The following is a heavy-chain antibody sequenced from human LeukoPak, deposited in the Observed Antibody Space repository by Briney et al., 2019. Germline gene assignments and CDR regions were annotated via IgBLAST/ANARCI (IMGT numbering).Heavy chain of an antibody. CDR3: ARAEHDFWSGYYSY. D-gene: IGHD3-3*01. Sequence: SETLSLTCTVSGGSISSYYWSWIRQPAGKGLEWIGRIYTSGSTNYNPSLKIRVTMSVDTSKNQFSLKLSSVTAADTAVYYCARAEHDFWSGYYSYWGQGTLVTVSS. CDR2: IYTSGST. CDR1: GGSISSYY. J-gene: IGHJ4*02. V-gene: IGHV4-4*07.